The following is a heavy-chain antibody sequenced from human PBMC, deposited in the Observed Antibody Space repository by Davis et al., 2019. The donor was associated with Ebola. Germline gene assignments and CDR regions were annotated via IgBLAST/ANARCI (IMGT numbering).Heavy chain of an antibody. D-gene: IGHD3-10*01. Sequence: PGGSLRLSCTASGFSFSDSYMSWIRQAPGKGLEWVSYISGSGSLIYYADSVQGRYTISRDNAKNSLYLQMNSLRAEDTAVYYCARGDGSKAYYFGSGSYDYWGQGTLVTVSS. J-gene: IGHJ4*02. CDR1: GFSFSDSY. V-gene: IGHV3-11*01. CDR2: ISGSGSLI. CDR3: ARGDGSKAYYFGSGSYDY.